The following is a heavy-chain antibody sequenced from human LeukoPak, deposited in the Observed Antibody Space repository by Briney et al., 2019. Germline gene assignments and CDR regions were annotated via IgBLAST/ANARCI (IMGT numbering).Heavy chain of an antibody. CDR1: GGSISSSSYY. V-gene: IGHV4-39*01. CDR2: IYNSGST. J-gene: IGHJ1*01. D-gene: IGHD3-16*01. CDR3: ARHSWGLPPAEYIHH. Sequence: PSETLSLTCNVSGGSISSSSYYWGWIRQPPGKGLEWIGSIYNSGSTYYNPSLKSRVTIAVDTSKNQFSLKLSSVTAADTAVYYCARHSWGLPPAEYIHHWGQGTLVTVSS.